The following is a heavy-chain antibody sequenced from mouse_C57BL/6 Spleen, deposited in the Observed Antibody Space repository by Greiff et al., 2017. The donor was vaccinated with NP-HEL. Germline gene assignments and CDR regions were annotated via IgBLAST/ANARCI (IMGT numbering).Heavy chain of an antibody. Sequence: QVQLKESGPGLVAPSPSLSITCTVSGFSLTSYAISWVRQPPGQGLEWLGVIWPGGGTNYNLPLKSSLSISKDNSKSQVFLKMNSLQTDDTARYYCARGQLRLPMDYWGQGTSVTVSS. CDR1: GFSLTSYA. CDR3: ARGQLRLPMDY. V-gene: IGHV2-9-1*01. D-gene: IGHD3-2*02. J-gene: IGHJ4*01. CDR2: IWPGGGT.